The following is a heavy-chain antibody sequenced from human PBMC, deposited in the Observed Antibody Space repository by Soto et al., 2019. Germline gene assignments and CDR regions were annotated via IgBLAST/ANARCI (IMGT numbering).Heavy chain of an antibody. CDR2: INPSGGST. CDR3: AGEEGGSSSWYVGC. J-gene: IGHJ4*02. D-gene: IGHD6-13*01. V-gene: IGHV1-46*03. Sequence: QVQLVQSGAEVKKPGASVKASCKASGYTFTSYYMHWVRQAPGQGLEWMGIINPSGGSTSYAQKVPGRVTLARCTSTRIVYMGLCGMRSEDTAVYYCAGEEGGSSSWYVGCWGPRTLVIVSS. CDR1: GYTFTSYY.